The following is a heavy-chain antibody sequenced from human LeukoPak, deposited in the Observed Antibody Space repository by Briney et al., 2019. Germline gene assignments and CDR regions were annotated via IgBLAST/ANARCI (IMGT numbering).Heavy chain of an antibody. D-gene: IGHD6-6*01. J-gene: IGHJ6*03. V-gene: IGHV4-4*07. CDR2: IYTSGST. CDR1: GGSISSYY. CDR3: ARDFKDSSSSLVYYYYYYMDV. Sequence: PSETLSLTCTVSGGSISSYYWSWIRQPAGKGLGWIGRIYTSGSTNYNPSLKSRVTMSVDTSKNQFSLKLSSVTAADTAVYYCARDFKDSSSSLVYYYYYYMDVWGKGTTVTVSS.